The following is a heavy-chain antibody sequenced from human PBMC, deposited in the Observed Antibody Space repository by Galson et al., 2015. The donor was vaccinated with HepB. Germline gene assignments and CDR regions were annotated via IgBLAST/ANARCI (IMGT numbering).Heavy chain of an antibody. D-gene: IGHD6-13*01. Sequence: PALVKPTQTLTLTCTFSGFSLNTSGMCVTWIRQPPGKALEWLARIDWDDDKYYSASLKTRLTISKDTSKNQVILTMTNMDPVDTATYYCARIRSSSPEDFYFYGMDVWGQGTTVTVSS. CDR2: IDWDDDK. J-gene: IGHJ6*02. CDR3: ARIRSSSPEDFYFYGMDV. CDR1: GFSLNTSGMC. V-gene: IGHV2-70*11.